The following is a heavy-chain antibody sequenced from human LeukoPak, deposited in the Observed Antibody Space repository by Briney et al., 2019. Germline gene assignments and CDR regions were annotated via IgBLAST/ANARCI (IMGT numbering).Heavy chain of an antibody. D-gene: IGHD2-2*01. Sequence: SETLSLTCTVSGYSISSGYYWGWIRQPPGKGLEWIGSIYHSGSTYYNPSLKSRVTISVDTSKNQSSLKLSSVTAADAAVYYCARVPVYCSSTSCYYYYYFMDVWGKGTTVTVSS. CDR1: GYSISSGYY. CDR2: IYHSGST. CDR3: ARVPVYCSSTSCYYYYYFMDV. V-gene: IGHV4-38-2*02. J-gene: IGHJ6*03.